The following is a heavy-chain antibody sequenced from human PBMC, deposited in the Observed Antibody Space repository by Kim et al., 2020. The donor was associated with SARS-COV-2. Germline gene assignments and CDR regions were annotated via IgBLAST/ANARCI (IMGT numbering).Heavy chain of an antibody. J-gene: IGHJ6*02. CDR1: GFTFSSYA. D-gene: IGHD3-9*01. CDR3: ASAYDILTGYYYYYGMDV. Sequence: GGSLRLSCAASGFTFSSYAMHWVRQAPGKGLEWVAVISYDGSNKYYADSVKGRFTISRDNSKNTLYLQMNSLRAEDTAVYYCASAYDILTGYYYYYGMDVWGQGTTLTVSS. CDR2: ISYDGSNK. V-gene: IGHV3-30-3*01.